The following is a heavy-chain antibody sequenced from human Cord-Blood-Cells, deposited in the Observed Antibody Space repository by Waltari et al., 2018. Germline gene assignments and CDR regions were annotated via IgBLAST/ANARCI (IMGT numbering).Heavy chain of an antibody. Sequence: QVQLQQWGAGLLKPSETLSLTCAVYGGSFSGYYWSWIRQPPGKGLEWIGEINHSGSTNYNPSLKGRVSISVDTSKNQFSLKLSSVTAAETAVYYCARGNPYADFDYWGQGTLVTVSS. V-gene: IGHV4-34*01. CDR2: INHSGST. J-gene: IGHJ4*02. CDR1: GGSFSGYY. CDR3: ARGNPYADFDY. D-gene: IGHD3-16*01.